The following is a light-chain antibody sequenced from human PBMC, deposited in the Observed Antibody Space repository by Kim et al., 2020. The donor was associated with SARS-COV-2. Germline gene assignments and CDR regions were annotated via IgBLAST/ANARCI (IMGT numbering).Light chain of an antibody. CDR3: SSYTSSSTYV. V-gene: IGLV2-14*01. CDR2: DVF. J-gene: IGLJ1*01. Sequence: QSALTQPASVSGSPGQSITISCTGTSSDVGGYNYVSWYQQSSGKAPKLMIYDVFKRPSGVPNRFSGSKSCNTASLTISGLQAEDEADYYCSSYTSSSTYVFGTGTKVTVL. CDR1: SSDVGGYNY.